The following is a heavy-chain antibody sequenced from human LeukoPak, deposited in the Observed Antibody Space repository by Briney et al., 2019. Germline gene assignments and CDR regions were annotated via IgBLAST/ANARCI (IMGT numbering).Heavy chain of an antibody. CDR3: ARELVVAPYYYYYMDV. D-gene: IGHD2-2*01. Sequence: SETLSLTCTVSGGSVSSGSYYWSWIRQPPGKGLEWIGNIYYSGSTNYNPSLKSRVTISVDTSKNQFSLKLSSVTAADTAVHYCARELVVAPYYYYYMDVWGKGTTVTVSS. CDR2: IYYSGST. CDR1: GGSVSSGSYY. V-gene: IGHV4-61*01. J-gene: IGHJ6*03.